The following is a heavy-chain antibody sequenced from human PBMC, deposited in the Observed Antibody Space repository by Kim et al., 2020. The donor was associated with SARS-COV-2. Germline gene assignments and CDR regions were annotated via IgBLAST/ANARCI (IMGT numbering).Heavy chain of an antibody. CDR1: GFTFSSYA. D-gene: IGHD6-13*01. J-gene: IGHJ6*01. Sequence: GGSLSLSCAASGFTFSSYAMHWVRQAPGKGLEWVAVISYDGSNKYYADSVKGRFTISRDNSKNTLYLQMNSLRAEDTAVYYCARDRYSTRHPFYYYYYG. CDR2: ISYDGSNK. V-gene: IGHV3-30*04. CDR3: ARDRYSTRHPFYYYYYG.